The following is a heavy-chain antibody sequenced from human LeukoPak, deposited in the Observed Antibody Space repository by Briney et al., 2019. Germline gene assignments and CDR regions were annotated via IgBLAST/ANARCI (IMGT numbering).Heavy chain of an antibody. J-gene: IGHJ3*02. D-gene: IGHD6-13*01. CDR3: ARRHGAAAGDAFDI. V-gene: IGHV4-61*02. CDR2: IYTSGST. CDR1: GGSISSGSYY. Sequence: PSETLSLTCTVSGGSISSGSYYWSWIRQPAGKGLEWIGRIYTSGSTNYNPSLKSRVTMSVDTSKNQFSLKLSSVTAADTAMYYCARRHGAAAGDAFDIWGQGTMVTVSS.